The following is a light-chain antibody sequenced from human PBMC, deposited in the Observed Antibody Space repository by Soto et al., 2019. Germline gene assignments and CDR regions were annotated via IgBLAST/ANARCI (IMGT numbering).Light chain of an antibody. CDR2: EVS. Sequence: QSALTQPPSVSGSPGQSVTISCSGTSSDVGSYNRVPWYQQAPGTAPKVMIYEVSNRPSGVPDRFSGSKSGNTASLTISGLQPEDEADYYCYSSTRSNTYVFGTGTRSPS. V-gene: IGLV2-18*02. CDR3: YSSTRSNTYV. CDR1: SSDVGSYNR. J-gene: IGLJ1*01.